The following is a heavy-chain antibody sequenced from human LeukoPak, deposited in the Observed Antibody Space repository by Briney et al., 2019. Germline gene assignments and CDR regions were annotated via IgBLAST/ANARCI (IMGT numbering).Heavy chain of an antibody. CDR3: AHTKNSNAFDI. D-gene: IGHD2/OR15-2a*01. CDR1: GFSLSTSGVG. CDR2: IYGDDDK. J-gene: IGHJ3*02. V-gene: IGHV2-5*02. Sequence: SGPTLVKPTQTPTLTCTFSGFSLSTSGVGVGWIRQPPGKALEWLALIYGDDDKRYSPSLKTRLTITKDTSKNQVVFTMTNMDPVGTARYYCAHTKNSNAFDIWGQGTMVTVSS.